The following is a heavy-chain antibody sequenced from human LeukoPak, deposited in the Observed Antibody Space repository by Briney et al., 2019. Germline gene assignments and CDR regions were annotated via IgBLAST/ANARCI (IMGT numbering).Heavy chain of an antibody. CDR1: GFTFSSYG. D-gene: IGHD6-19*01. J-gene: IGHJ4*02. CDR3: AKEGSSGWIPTRHFDH. Sequence: GGSLRLSCAASGFTFSSYGMHWVRQAPGKGLEWVAVISYDGSNKYYADSVKGRFTISRDNAKNTLSLQMSSLRAEDTAVYYCAKEGSSGWIPTRHFDHWGLGTLVTVSS. CDR2: ISYDGSNK. V-gene: IGHV3-30*18.